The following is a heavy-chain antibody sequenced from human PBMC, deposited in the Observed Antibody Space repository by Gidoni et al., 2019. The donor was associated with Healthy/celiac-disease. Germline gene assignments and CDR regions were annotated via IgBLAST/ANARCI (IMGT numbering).Heavy chain of an antibody. CDR2: IWYDGSNK. D-gene: IGHD5-18*01. CDR3: ARDGGYSYGTDYGGNPIDYYGMDV. CDR1: GFTFSSYG. J-gene: IGHJ6*02. V-gene: IGHV3-33*01. Sequence: QVQLVESGGGVVQPGRSLRLSCAASGFTFSSYGMLWVRQAPGKGLEWVAVIWYDGSNKYYADSVKGRFTISRDNSKNTLYLQMNSLRAEDTAVYYCARDGGYSYGTDYGGNPIDYYGMDVWGQGTTVTVSS.